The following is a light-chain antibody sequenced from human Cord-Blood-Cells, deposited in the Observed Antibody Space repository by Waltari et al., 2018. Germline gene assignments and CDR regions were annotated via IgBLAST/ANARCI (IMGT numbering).Light chain of an antibody. Sequence: QSALTQPASVSGSPGQSITISCTGTSSDVGGYNYVSWYQQHPGKAPKHMIYDVSKRPSGVSNRFSGSKSGNTASLTISGLQAEDEADYYCSSYTSSSTHYVFGTGTKVTVL. CDR3: SSYTSSSTHYV. J-gene: IGLJ1*01. CDR1: SSDVGGYNY. CDR2: DVS. V-gene: IGLV2-14*01.